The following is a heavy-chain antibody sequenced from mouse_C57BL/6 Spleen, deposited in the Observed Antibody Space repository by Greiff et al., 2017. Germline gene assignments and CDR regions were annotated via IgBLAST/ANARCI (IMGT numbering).Heavy chain of an antibody. Sequence: QVQLQQSGAELVRPGASVKLSCKASGYTFTDYYINWVKQRPGQGLEWIARIYPGSGNTYYNEKFKGKATLTAEKSSSTAYMQLSSLTSEDSAVYFCARYDDYDLYFDYWGQGTTLTVSS. D-gene: IGHD2-4*01. J-gene: IGHJ2*01. CDR3: ARYDDYDLYFDY. V-gene: IGHV1-76*01. CDR2: IYPGSGNT. CDR1: GYTFTDYY.